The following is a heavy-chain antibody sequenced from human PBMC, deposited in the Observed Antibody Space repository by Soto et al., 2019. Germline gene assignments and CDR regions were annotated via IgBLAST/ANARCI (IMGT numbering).Heavy chain of an antibody. CDR1: GYTFTSYD. D-gene: IGHD6-6*01. CDR2: MNPNSGNT. CDR3: ARRSIAARRRNWFDP. Sequence: ASVKVSCKAPGYTFTSYDINWVRQATGQGLEWMGWMNPNSGNTGYAQKFQGRVTMTRNTSISTAYMELSSLRSEDTAVYYCARRSIAARRRNWFDPWGHGTLVTVSS. V-gene: IGHV1-8*01. J-gene: IGHJ5*02.